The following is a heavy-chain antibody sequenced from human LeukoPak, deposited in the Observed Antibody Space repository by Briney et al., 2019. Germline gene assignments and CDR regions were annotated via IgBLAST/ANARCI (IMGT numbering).Heavy chain of an antibody. CDR3: ARVNYYDSSGYSESAFDY. J-gene: IGHJ4*02. D-gene: IGHD3-22*01. Sequence: ASVKVSCKASGGTFSSYAISWVRQAPGQGLEWMGRIIPILGIANYAQKFQGRVTITADKSTSTAYMELSSLRSEDTAVYYCARVNYYDSSGYSESAFDYWGQGTLVTVSS. CDR1: GGTFSSYA. CDR2: IIPILGIA. V-gene: IGHV1-69*04.